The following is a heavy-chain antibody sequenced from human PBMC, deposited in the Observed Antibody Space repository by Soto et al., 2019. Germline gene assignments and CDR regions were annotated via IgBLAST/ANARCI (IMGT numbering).Heavy chain of an antibody. CDR1: GGSFSGYY. CDR3: ARGRELVWFGEETFGVDV. Sequence: QVQLQQWGAGLLKPSATLSLTCAVHGGSFSGYYWSWIRQSPGKGLEWVGEITHSGGISYNMSLKSRVTISVDTSKKQFSLKVNSVTAADTAVYYCARGRELVWFGEETFGVDVWGQGTTVTVSS. CDR2: ITHSGGI. D-gene: IGHD3-10*01. V-gene: IGHV4-34*02. J-gene: IGHJ6*02.